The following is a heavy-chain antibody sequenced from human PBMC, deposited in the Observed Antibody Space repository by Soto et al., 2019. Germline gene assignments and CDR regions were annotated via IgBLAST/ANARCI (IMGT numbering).Heavy chain of an antibody. CDR2: IYWTDDK. V-gene: IGHV2-5*01. Sequence: QITLKESGPTLVKPTQTLTLTCTFSGFSLNTSGVGVGWVRQPPGRALDWLEVIYWTDDKRYSPSLRSRLSIPTDTSKNQVVLTMTNMDPMDTAIFFCAHKLPVTTSAFDIWGQGTMVTVSS. CDR1: GFSLNTSGVG. J-gene: IGHJ3*02. CDR3: AHKLPVTTSAFDI. D-gene: IGHD4-17*01.